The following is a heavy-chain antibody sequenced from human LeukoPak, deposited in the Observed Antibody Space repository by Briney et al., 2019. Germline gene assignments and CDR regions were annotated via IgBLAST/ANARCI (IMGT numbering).Heavy chain of an antibody. Sequence: GGSLRLSCAASGFTFSSYGMHWVRQAPGKGLEWVAFIRYDGSNKYYADSVKGRFTISRDNSKNTLYLQMNSLRAEDTAVYYCAKDSTVPIMITFGGVIDHFDYWGQGTLVTVSS. V-gene: IGHV3-30*02. J-gene: IGHJ4*02. CDR2: IRYDGSNK. CDR1: GFTFSSYG. CDR3: AKDSTVPIMITFGGVIDHFDY. D-gene: IGHD3-16*02.